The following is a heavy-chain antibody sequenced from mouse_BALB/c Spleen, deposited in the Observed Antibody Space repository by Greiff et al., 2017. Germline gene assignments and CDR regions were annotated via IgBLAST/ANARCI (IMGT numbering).Heavy chain of an antibody. V-gene: IGHV1-69*01. CDR3: ARGDYGSESPTMDY. CDR2: IDTSDSYT. Sequence: VQLQQPGAELVMPGASVKMSCKASGYTFTDYWMHWVKQRPGQGLEWIGAIDTSDSYTSYNQKFKGKATLTVDESSSTAYMQLSSLTSEDSAVYYCARGDYGSESPTMDYWGQGTSVTVSS. J-gene: IGHJ4*01. CDR1: GYTFTDYW. D-gene: IGHD1-1*01.